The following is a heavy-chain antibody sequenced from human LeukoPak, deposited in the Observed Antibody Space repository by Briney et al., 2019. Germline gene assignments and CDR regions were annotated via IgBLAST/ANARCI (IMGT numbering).Heavy chain of an antibody. D-gene: IGHD5-24*01. CDR2: IIPIFGTA. CDR1: GGTFSSYA. J-gene: IGHJ5*02. Sequence: ASVKVSCKASGGTFSSYAISWVRQAPGQGLEWMGGIIPIFGTANYAQKFQGRVTMTRDTSTSTVYMELSSLRSEDTAVYYCARDKKMDANWFDPWGQGTLVTVSS. CDR3: ARDKKMDANWFDP. V-gene: IGHV1-69*05.